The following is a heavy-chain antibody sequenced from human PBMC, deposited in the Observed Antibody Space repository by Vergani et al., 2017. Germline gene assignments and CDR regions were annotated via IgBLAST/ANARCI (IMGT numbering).Heavy chain of an antibody. V-gene: IGHV3-74*01. CDR1: GFTFSSYW. CDR2: INSDGSST. Sequence: EVQLVESGGGLVQPGRSLRLSCAASGFTFSSYWMHWVRQAPGKGLVWVSRINSDGSSTSYADSVKGRFTISRDNAKNTLYLQMNSLRAEDTAVYYCAKDLGTIFGVVIYYYYGMDVWGQGP. CDR3: AKDLGTIFGVVIYYYYGMDV. J-gene: IGHJ6*02. D-gene: IGHD3-3*01.